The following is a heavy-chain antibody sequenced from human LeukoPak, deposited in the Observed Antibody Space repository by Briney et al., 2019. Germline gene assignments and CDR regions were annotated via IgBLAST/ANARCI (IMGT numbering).Heavy chain of an antibody. CDR3: ARAITMVRGVSPSVELHKLYYFDY. D-gene: IGHD3-10*01. Sequence: GASVKVSCKASGYTFTSYGISWVRHAPGQGLEWMGWISAYNGNTNYAQKLQGRVTMTTDTSTSTAYMELRSLRSDDTAVYYCARAITMVRGVSPSVELHKLYYFDYWGQGTLVTVSS. V-gene: IGHV1-18*04. J-gene: IGHJ4*02. CDR2: ISAYNGNT. CDR1: GYTFTSYG.